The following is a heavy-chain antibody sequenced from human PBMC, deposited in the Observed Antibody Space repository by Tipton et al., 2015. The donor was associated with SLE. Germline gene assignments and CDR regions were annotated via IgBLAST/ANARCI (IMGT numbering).Heavy chain of an antibody. CDR1: GVSFSSDIYY. V-gene: IGHV4-61*02. CDR3: ARASGRLFRFDF. D-gene: IGHD3-22*01. J-gene: IGHJ4*02. Sequence: TLSLTCTVSGVSFSSDIYYWNWLRPAAGQGREWIMRLCNTGSRFYNPPLRVRVAISVDTSKNQFSLKLSSVTAADTALYYCARASGRLFRFDFWGQGTLDTVSS. CDR2: LCNTGSR.